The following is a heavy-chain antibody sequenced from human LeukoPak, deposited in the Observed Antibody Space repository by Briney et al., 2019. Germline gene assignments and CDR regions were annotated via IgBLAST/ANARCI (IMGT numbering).Heavy chain of an antibody. CDR1: GCTFTGYY. J-gene: IGHJ4*02. Sequence: ASVKVSCKASGCTFTGYYMHWVRQAPGQGLEWMGWINPNSDGTNYAQKFQGRVTMTRDTSISTAYMELSRLRSDDTAVYYCARDHYSYYGSGSYCYWGQGTLVTVSS. CDR3: ARDHYSYYGSGSYCY. D-gene: IGHD3-10*01. V-gene: IGHV1-2*02. CDR2: INPNSDGT.